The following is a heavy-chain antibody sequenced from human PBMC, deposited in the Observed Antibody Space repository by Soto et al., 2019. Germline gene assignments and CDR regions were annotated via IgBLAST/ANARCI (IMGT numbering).Heavy chain of an antibody. V-gene: IGHV3-23*01. CDR2: ISGSGGST. Sequence: PGGSLRLSCAASGFTFSSYAMSWVRQAPGKGLEWVSAISGSGGSTYYADSVKGRFTISRDNSKNTLYLQMNSLRAEDTAVYYCAKDISSGWLYRNSDPDYWGQGTLVTVSS. J-gene: IGHJ4*02. CDR1: GFTFSSYA. D-gene: IGHD6-19*01. CDR3: AKDISSGWLYRNSDPDY.